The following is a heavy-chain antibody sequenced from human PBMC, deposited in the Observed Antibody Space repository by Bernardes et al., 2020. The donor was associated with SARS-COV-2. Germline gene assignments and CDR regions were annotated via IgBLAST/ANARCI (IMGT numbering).Heavy chain of an antibody. CDR2: IYYSGST. Sequence: SETLSLTCTVSGGSISSGSYYWGWIRQPPGKGLEWIGTIYYSGSTYFNPSLKSRVTISVDTSKNQFSLKLSSVTAADTAVYYCASGYGAGRYAPNSYFDFWGQGTLVTVSS. V-gene: IGHV4-39*01. J-gene: IGHJ4*02. CDR3: ASGYGAGRYAPNSYFDF. CDR1: GGSISSGSYY. D-gene: IGHD3-10*01.